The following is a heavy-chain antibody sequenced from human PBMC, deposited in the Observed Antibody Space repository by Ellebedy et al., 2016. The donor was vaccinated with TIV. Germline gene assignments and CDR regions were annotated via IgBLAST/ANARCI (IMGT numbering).Heavy chain of an antibody. CDR1: GSTFTNYA. J-gene: IGHJ3*02. D-gene: IGHD4-17*01. Sequence: GESLKISCAASGSTFTNYAMSWVRQAPGKGLEWVSAISTSGGSTYYADSVKGRFTVSRDNPKNTPYLQMNSLRAEDTAVYYCARQTVATSVNDAFDIWGLGTVVIVSS. V-gene: IGHV3-23*01. CDR2: ISTSGGST. CDR3: ARQTVATSVNDAFDI.